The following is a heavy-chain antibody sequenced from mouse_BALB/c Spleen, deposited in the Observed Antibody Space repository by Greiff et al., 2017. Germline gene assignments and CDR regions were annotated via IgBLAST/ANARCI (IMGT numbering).Heavy chain of an antibody. CDR3: AREGYYGPFAY. V-gene: IGHV5-12-2*01. J-gene: IGHJ3*01. CDR2: ISNGGGST. D-gene: IGHD1-2*01. CDR1: GFTFSSYT. Sequence: EVMLVESGGGLVQPGGSLKLSCAASGFTFSSYTMSWVRQTPEKRLEWVAYISNGGGSTYYPDTVKGRFTISRDNAKNTLYLQMSSLKSEDTAMYYCAREGYYGPFAYWGQGTLVTVSA.